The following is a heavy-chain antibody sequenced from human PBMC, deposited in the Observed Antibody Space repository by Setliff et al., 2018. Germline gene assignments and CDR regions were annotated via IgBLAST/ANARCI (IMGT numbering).Heavy chain of an antibody. CDR3: ARDPSSVAARPGY. Sequence: SETLSLACTVSGDSIRSSRYYWGWIRQPPGKGLEWIGSIYSSGNTYYNPSLKRRVTISVDTTKDQFSLQLNSVTAADTAVYYCARDPSSVAARPGYWGQGTLVTVSS. CDR1: GDSIRSSRYY. CDR2: IYSSGNT. V-gene: IGHV4-39*07. D-gene: IGHD6-6*01. J-gene: IGHJ4*02.